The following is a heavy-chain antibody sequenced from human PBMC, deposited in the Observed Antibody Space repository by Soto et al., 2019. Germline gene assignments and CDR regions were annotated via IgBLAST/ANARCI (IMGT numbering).Heavy chain of an antibody. CDR2: IYYSGST. CDR1: GGSISSGDSY. D-gene: IGHD3-10*01. J-gene: IGHJ4*02. CDR3: ARDNPADRGNFDF. Sequence: SETLSLTCSVSGGSISSGDSYWSWIRQPPGKGLEWIGFIYYSGSTYYNPSLKSRVSISVDTSKNQFSLKLSSVTAADTAVYYCARDNPADRGNFDFWGQGTQVTVPQ. V-gene: IGHV4-30-4*01.